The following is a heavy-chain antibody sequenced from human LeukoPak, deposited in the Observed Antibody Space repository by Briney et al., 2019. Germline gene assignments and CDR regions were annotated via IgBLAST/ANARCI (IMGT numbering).Heavy chain of an antibody. D-gene: IGHD3-10*01. CDR3: ARDGYYYGSGSYPDY. V-gene: IGHV3-48*03. J-gene: IGHJ4*02. CDR2: ISSSGSTI. Sequence: GGSLRLSCAASGFTFSSYEMNWARQAPGKGLEWASYISSSGSTIYYADSVKGRFTISRDNAKNSLYLQMNSLRAEGTAVYYCARDGYYYGSGSYPDYWGQGTLVTVSS. CDR1: GFTFSSYE.